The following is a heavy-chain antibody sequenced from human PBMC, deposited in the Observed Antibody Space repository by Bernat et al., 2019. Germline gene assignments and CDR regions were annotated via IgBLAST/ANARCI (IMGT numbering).Heavy chain of an antibody. V-gene: IGHV4-34*01. CDR2: INHSGST. J-gene: IGHJ5*02. D-gene: IGHD3-9*01. Sequence: QVQLQQWGAGLLKPSETLSLTCAVYGGSFSGYYWSWIRQPPGKALEWIGEINHSGSTNYNPSLKSRVTISVDTSKNQFSLKLSSVTAADTAVYYCARGLREIRYFDWLSRPSNWFDPWGQGTLVTVSS. CDR1: GGSFSGYY. CDR3: ARGLREIRYFDWLSRPSNWFDP.